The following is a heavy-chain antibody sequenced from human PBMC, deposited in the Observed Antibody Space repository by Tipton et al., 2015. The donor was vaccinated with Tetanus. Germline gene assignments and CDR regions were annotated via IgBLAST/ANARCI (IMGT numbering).Heavy chain of an antibody. D-gene: IGHD3-16*02. CDR1: GFSFASYG. Sequence: SLRLSCAASGFSFASYGMNWVRQAPGKGLEWVATIFGGGSNTNYADSVKGRCTISRDNSKNVLYLDMNSPWAEDTAMYYCVRGRSARVRKVIVFFDCWGQG. CDR2: IFGGGSNT. V-gene: IGHV3-33*01. J-gene: IGHJ4*02. CDR3: VRGRSARVRKVIVFFDC.